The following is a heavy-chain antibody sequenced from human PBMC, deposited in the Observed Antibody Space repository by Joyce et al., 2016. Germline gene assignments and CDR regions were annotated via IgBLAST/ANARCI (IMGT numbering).Heavy chain of an antibody. V-gene: IGHV4-31*03. J-gene: IGHJ5*02. CDR1: GDSISIGAVY. CDR3: AKVAVVAHRVNWFDP. CDR2: IFSRGTT. Sequence: QVQLQESGPGLVKPSQTLSLTCTVSGDSISIGAVYWSWIRQHPGKGLEWIGFIFSRGTTFHNPSLNDRVTISLDTSKNQFSLKLTSVTAADTAVYYCAKVAVVAHRVNWFDPWGPGILVTVSS. D-gene: IGHD2-21*01.